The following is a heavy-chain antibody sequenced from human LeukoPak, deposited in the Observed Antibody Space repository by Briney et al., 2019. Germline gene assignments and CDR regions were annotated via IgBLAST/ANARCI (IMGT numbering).Heavy chain of an antibody. CDR2: IYHSGST. D-gene: IGHD6-13*01. J-gene: IGHJ4*02. CDR1: GGSISSSNW. V-gene: IGHV4-4*02. Sequence: PSETLSLTCAVSGGSISSSNWWSWVRQPPGKGLEWIGEIYHSGSTNYNPSLKSRVTISVDTSKNQFSLKLSSVTAADTAVYYCARERVLSTSSWYNYWGQGTLVTVSS. CDR3: ARERVLSTSSWYNY.